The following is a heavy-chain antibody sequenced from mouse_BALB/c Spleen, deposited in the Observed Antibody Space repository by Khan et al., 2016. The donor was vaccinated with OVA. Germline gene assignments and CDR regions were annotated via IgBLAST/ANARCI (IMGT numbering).Heavy chain of an antibody. CDR2: MIYSGDT. CDR3: ARATDRYAFAY. J-gene: IGHJ3*01. Sequence: EVKLLESGPSLVKPSQTLSLTCSVTGDSITSGSWTWIRKFPGNKLEYMGYMIYSGDTYYNPSLKSRISITRHTSKNQYYLQLNSVTTEDTATYYCARATDRYAFAYWGKGTLVPVPA. V-gene: IGHV3-8*02. CDR1: GDSITSGS. D-gene: IGHD2-14*01.